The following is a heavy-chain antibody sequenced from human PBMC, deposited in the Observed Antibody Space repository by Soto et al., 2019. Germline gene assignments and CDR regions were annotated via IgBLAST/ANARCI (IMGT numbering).Heavy chain of an antibody. CDR3: ARMANDYGDYVYYYYGMDV. Sequence: SVKVSCKASGGTFSSYAISWVRQAPGQGLEWMGGIIPIFGTANYAQKFQGRVTITADESTSTAYMELSSLRSEDTAVYYCARMANDYGDYVYYYYGMDVWGQGTTVTVSS. J-gene: IGHJ6*02. V-gene: IGHV1-69*13. CDR2: IIPIFGTA. D-gene: IGHD4-17*01. CDR1: GGTFSSYA.